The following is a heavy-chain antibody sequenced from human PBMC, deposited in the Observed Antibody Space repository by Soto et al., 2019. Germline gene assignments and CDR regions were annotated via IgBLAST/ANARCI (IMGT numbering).Heavy chain of an antibody. V-gene: IGHV3-72*01. J-gene: IGHJ4*02. CDR2: IRNKANSYTT. D-gene: IGHD6-13*01. Sequence: GGSLRLSCAASGFSFSYHYMDWVRQAPGKGLEWVGRIRNKANSYTTVYAASVKGRFTISRDDSKKSLYLQVHSLKTEDTAVYYCARTISSSWSGRYFDYCRQGTLVNASS. CDR1: GFSFSYHY. CDR3: ARTISSSWSGRYFDY.